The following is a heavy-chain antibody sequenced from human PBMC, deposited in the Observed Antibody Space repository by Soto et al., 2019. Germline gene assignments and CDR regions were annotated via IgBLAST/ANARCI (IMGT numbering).Heavy chain of an antibody. Sequence: QVQLVESGGGLVKPGGSLRLSCAASGFTFSDYYMSWIRQAPGKGLEWVSYISSSGSTIYYADSVKGRFTISRDNAKNSRDLQMNGLRAEDTAVYYCARDREVQWLAFYGMDVWGQGTTVTVSS. CDR1: GFTFSDYY. CDR3: ARDREVQWLAFYGMDV. CDR2: ISSSGSTI. D-gene: IGHD6-19*01. J-gene: IGHJ6*02. V-gene: IGHV3-11*01.